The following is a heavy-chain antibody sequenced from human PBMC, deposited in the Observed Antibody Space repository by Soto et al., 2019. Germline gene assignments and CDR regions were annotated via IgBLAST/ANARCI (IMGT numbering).Heavy chain of an antibody. CDR3: ARQWLVMGEAYYYYGMDV. Sequence: GASVKVSCKASGGTFSSYAISWVRQAPGQGLEWMGGIIPIFGTANYAQKFQGRVTITADESTSTAYMELSSLRSEDTAVYYCARQWLVMGEAYYYYGMDVWGQGTTVTVSS. D-gene: IGHD6-19*01. J-gene: IGHJ6*02. CDR1: GGTFSSYA. CDR2: IIPIFGTA. V-gene: IGHV1-69*13.